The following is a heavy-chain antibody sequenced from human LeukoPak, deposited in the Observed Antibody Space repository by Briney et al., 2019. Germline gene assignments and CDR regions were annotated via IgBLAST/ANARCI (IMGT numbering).Heavy chain of an antibody. V-gene: IGHV3-30-3*01. CDR1: GFTFSSYA. Sequence: GRSLRLSCAASGFTFSSYAMHWVRQAPGKGPEWVAVISYDGSTKYYTDSVKGRFTISRDNSENTLYLQMNRLRAEDTAVYYCARLSEGYTSGWYYWGQGTLVTVSS. CDR2: ISYDGSTK. J-gene: IGHJ4*02. D-gene: IGHD6-19*01. CDR3: ARLSEGYTSGWYY.